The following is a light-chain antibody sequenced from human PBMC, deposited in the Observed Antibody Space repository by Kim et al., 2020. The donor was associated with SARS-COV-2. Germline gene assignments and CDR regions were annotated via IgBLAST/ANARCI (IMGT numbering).Light chain of an antibody. CDR3: NSRDSNDNVV. CDR1: SLGSYY. CDR2: GKN. Sequence: SGALGQTVRITCQEDSLGSYYATWYQQKPGQAPILVIYGKNNRPSGIPDRFSGSSSGNTASLTITGTQAGDEADYYCNSRDSNDNVVFGGGTKLTVL. V-gene: IGLV3-19*01. J-gene: IGLJ2*01.